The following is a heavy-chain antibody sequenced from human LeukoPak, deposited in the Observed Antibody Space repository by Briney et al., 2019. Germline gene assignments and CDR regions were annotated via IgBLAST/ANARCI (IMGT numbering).Heavy chain of an antibody. D-gene: IGHD2-8*01. V-gene: IGHV3-74*03. CDR1: GFTFSSYA. CDR3: ARDRYCTTARCSDY. CDR2: ISTDGSST. J-gene: IGHJ4*02. Sequence: GGSLRLSCAASGFTFSSYAMSWVRQAPGKGLVWVSRISTDGSSTTYADSVKGRFTISRDNAKNTLYLEMNSLRAEDTAVYYRARDRYCTTARCSDYWGQGTLVTVSS.